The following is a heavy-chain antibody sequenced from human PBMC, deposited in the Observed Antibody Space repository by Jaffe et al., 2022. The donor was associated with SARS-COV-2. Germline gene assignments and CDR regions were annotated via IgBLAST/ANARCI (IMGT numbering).Heavy chain of an antibody. CDR2: ISWNSGSI. CDR1: GFTFDDYA. Sequence: EVQLVESGGGLVQPGRSLRLSCAASGFTFDDYAMHWVRQAPGKGLEWVSGISWNSGSIGYADSVKGRFTISRDNAKNSLYLQMNSLRAEDTALYYCAKVGVRWRFSRGWFDPWGQGTLVTVSS. J-gene: IGHJ5*02. D-gene: IGHD2-21*01. CDR3: AKVGVRWRFSRGWFDP. V-gene: IGHV3-9*01.